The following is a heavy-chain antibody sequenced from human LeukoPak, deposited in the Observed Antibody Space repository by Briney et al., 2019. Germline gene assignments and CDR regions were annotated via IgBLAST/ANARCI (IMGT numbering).Heavy chain of an antibody. CDR1: GGSFSGYY. V-gene: IGHV4-34*01. J-gene: IGHJ5*02. Sequence: PSETLSLTCAVYGGSFSGYYWSWIRQPPGKGLEWIGEINHSGSTSYNPSLKSRVTISVDTSKNQFSLKLGSVTAADTAVYYCARFTYSSGWYNWFDPWGQGTLVTVSS. D-gene: IGHD6-19*01. CDR2: INHSGST. CDR3: ARFTYSSGWYNWFDP.